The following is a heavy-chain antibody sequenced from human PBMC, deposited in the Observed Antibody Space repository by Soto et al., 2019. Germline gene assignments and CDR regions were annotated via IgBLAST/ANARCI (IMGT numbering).Heavy chain of an antibody. CDR2: ISYDGSNK. J-gene: IGHJ4*02. CDR3: AKEGYDSGWYGDS. D-gene: IGHD6-19*01. Sequence: GGSLRLSCAASGFTFSSYGMHWVRQAPGKGLEWVAVISYDGSNKYYADSTKGRFTISRDNSKNTLYLQMNSLRAEDTAVYYCAKEGYDSGWYGDSWGQGALVTVSS. V-gene: IGHV3-30*18. CDR1: GFTFSSYG.